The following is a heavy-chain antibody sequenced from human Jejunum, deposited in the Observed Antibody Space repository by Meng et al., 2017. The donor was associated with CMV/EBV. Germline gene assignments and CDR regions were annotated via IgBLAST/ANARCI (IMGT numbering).Heavy chain of an antibody. V-gene: IGHV7-4-1*02. CDR3: ARDGLSGRYFDY. J-gene: IGHJ4*02. CDR2: IDTNTGNP. D-gene: IGHD3-3*01. CDR1: GYSFTRYA. Sequence: QVQLVQSGSELKNPGASVKISCKASGYSFTRYAMNWVRQAPGQGPEWMGWIDTNTGNPTYAQGFTGRFVFSLDTSVSTTYLQITSLEAEDTAVYYCARDGLSGRYFDYWGQGTLVTVSS.